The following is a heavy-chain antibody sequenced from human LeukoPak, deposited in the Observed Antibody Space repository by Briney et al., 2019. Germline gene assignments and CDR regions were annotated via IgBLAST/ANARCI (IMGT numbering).Heavy chain of an antibody. V-gene: IGHV1-46*01. CDR2: INPSGGST. Sequence: ASVKVSCKASGYTFTSYYMHWVRQAPGQGLEWMGIINPSGGSTSYAQKFQGRVTMTRGTSTSTVYMELSSLRSEDTAVYYCARVNSVVVAAGRGGLDPWGQGTLVTVSS. J-gene: IGHJ5*02. CDR1: GYTFTSYY. CDR3: ARVNSVVVAAGRGGLDP. D-gene: IGHD2-15*01.